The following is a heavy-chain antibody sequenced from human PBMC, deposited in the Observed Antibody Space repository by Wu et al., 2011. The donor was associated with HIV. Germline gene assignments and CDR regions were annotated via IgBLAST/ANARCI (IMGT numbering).Heavy chain of an antibody. CDR3: ARAPPPYSSSWYYFDY. CDR2: ISPSGGST. Sequence: QVQLVQSGPEVKKPGSSVKVSCKASGGTFSSHGISWVRQAPGQGLEWMGIISPSGGSTNYAQKFQGRVTMSRDTSTSTVYMELSSLRSEDTAVYYCARAPPPYSSSWYYFDYWGQGTLVTVSS. J-gene: IGHJ4*02. D-gene: IGHD6-13*01. V-gene: IGHV1-46*01. CDR1: GGTFSSHG.